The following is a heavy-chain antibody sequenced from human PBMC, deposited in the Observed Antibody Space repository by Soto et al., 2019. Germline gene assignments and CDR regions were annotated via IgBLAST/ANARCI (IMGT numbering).Heavy chain of an antibody. CDR2: FDPEDGET. V-gene: IGHV1-24*01. CDR1: GYGHSELF. J-gene: IGHJ4*02. CDR3: ATGRYNVVTARNPHFDY. D-gene: IGHD2-21*02. Sequence: SAKGAYKVSGYGHSELFVDWLGQAPRKGREWMRGFDPEDGETIYAQKFQGRVTMTEDTSTGTAYMELSSLRSEDTAVYYCATGRYNVVTARNPHFDYWGQGPLVTVSS.